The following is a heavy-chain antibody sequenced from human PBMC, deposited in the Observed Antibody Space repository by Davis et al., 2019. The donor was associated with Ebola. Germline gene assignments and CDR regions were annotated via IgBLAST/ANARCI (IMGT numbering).Heavy chain of an antibody. CDR2: IIPILGIA. CDR3: AIAYCTNGVCYTAFDY. CDR1: GGTFSSYA. V-gene: IGHV1-69*04. Sequence: SVKVSCKASGGTFSSYAISWVRQAPGQGLEWMGRIIPILGIANYAQKFQGRVTITADKSTSTAYMELSSLRSEDTAVYYCAIAYCTNGVCYTAFDYWGQGTLVTVSS. J-gene: IGHJ4*02. D-gene: IGHD2-8*01.